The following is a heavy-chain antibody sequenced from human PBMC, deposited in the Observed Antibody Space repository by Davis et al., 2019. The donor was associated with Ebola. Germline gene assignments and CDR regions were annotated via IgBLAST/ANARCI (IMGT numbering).Heavy chain of an antibody. J-gene: IGHJ6*02. V-gene: IGHV1-46*01. Sequence: GGSLRLSCAASGYTFSGYYMHWVRQAPGQGLEWMGIINPSGGSTSYAQKFQGRVTMTRDTSTSTVYMELSSLRSEDTAVYYCASAGGYDFWSGPSLKYYYYYGMDVWGQGTTVTVSS. D-gene: IGHD3-3*01. CDR2: INPSGGST. CDR1: GYTFSGYY. CDR3: ASAGGYDFWSGPSLKYYYYYGMDV.